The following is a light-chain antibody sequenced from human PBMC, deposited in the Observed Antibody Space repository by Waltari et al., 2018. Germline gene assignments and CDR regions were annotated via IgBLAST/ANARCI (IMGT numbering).Light chain of an antibody. Sequence: DIQMTQSPSPLSASVGDRVTITCRASQSLDNYLNWYQQERGKAPKLLIYGASSWQSGVPSRFSGSGSGTDFTLPISSLQPGDFATFYCQQSYSTVRTFGQGTKVDI. CDR3: QQSYSTVRT. J-gene: IGKJ1*01. V-gene: IGKV1-39*01. CDR2: GAS. CDR1: QSLDNY.